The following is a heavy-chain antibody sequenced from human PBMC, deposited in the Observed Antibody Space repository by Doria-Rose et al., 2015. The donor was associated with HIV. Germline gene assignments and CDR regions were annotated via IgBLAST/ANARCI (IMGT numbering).Heavy chain of an antibody. CDR3: ARIKSSRWYHKYYFDF. D-gene: IGHD6-13*01. Sequence: QVTLKESGPVLVKLTETLTLTCTVSGVSLSSPGMGVSWIRQPPGKALEWLANIFSDDERSYKTSLKSRLTISRCTSKGQVVLTMTDMDPVDTATYYCARIKSSRWYHKYYFDFWGQGTLVIVSA. V-gene: IGHV2-26*01. CDR1: GVSLSSPGMG. CDR2: IFSDDER. J-gene: IGHJ4*02.